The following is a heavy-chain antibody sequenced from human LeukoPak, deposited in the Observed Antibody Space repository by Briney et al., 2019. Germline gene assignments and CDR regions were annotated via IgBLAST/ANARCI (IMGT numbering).Heavy chain of an antibody. CDR3: ARAYSSSQTLDY. CDR1: GYTLTELS. J-gene: IGHJ4*02. V-gene: IGHV1-24*01. CDR2: FDPEDGET. D-gene: IGHD6-13*01. Sequence: GASVKVSCKVSGYTLTELSMHWVRQAPGKGLEWMGGFDPEDGETIYAQKFQGRVTITADKSTSTAYMELSSLRSEDTAVYYCARAYSSSQTLDYWGQGTLVTVSS.